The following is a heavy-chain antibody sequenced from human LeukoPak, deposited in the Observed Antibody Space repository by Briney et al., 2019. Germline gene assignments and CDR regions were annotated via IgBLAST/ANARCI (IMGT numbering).Heavy chain of an antibody. V-gene: IGHV1-46*01. D-gene: IGHD3-10*01. J-gene: IGHJ4*02. CDR3: ARAHMVRGVIHYYFDY. CDR1: GYTFTGYY. CDR2: INPSGGST. Sequence: ASVKVSCKASGYTFTGYYMHWVRQAPGQGLEWMGIINPSGGSTSYAQKFQGRVTMTRDTSTSTVYMELSSLRSEDTAVYYCARAHMVRGVIHYYFDYWGQGTLVTVSS.